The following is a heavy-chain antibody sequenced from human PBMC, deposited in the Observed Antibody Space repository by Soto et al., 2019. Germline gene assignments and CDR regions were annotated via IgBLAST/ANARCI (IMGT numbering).Heavy chain of an antibody. D-gene: IGHD3-3*01. V-gene: IGHV6-1*01. CDR1: GDSVSSNSAA. CDR2: TYYGSKWYN. CDR3: ARTIRITIFGVVSYYYYGMDV. J-gene: IGHJ6*02. Sequence: PSQTLSLTCAISGDSVSSNSAAWNWIRQSPSRGLEWLGRTYYGSKWYNDYAVSVKSRITINPDTSKNQFSLQLNSVTPEDTAVYYCARTIRITIFGVVSYYYYGMDVWGQGTTVTVSS.